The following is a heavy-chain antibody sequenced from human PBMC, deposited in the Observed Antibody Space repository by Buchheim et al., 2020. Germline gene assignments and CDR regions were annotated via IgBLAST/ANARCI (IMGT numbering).Heavy chain of an antibody. CDR1: GFTFSSYG. D-gene: IGHD6-19*01. Sequence: QVQLVESGGGVVQPGRSLRLSCAASGFTFSSYGMHWVRQAPGKGLEWVAVIWYDGSNKYYADSVKGRFTISRDNSKNTLYLQMNSLRAEDTAVYYCARESGWTNYYGMDVWGQGTT. CDR2: IWYDGSNK. CDR3: ARESGWTNYYGMDV. J-gene: IGHJ6*02. V-gene: IGHV3-33*01.